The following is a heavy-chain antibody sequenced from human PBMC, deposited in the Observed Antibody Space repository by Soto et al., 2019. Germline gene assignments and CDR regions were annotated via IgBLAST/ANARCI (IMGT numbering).Heavy chain of an antibody. J-gene: IGHJ4*02. D-gene: IGHD4-17*01. V-gene: IGHV3-23*01. CDR3: AKSGHGDYVVGY. CDR1: GFTFSSYA. CDR2: ISGSGGST. Sequence: EVQLLESGGGLVQPGGSLRLSCAASGFTFSSYAMSWVRQAPGKGLEWVSAISGSGGSTYYADSVKGRFTISRDKSKNTLYLQMNSLRVEDTAVYYCAKSGHGDYVVGYWGQGTLVTVSS.